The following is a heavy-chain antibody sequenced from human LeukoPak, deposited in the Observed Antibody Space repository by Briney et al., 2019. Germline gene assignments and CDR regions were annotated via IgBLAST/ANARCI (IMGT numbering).Heavy chain of an antibody. J-gene: IGHJ5*02. Sequence: SETLSLTCTVSGGSVSSGSYYRSWIRQPPGKGLEWIGHMYYSGSANHNPSLKSRLTISVDTSKNQFSLRLSSVTAADTAVYYCARVVANWFDPWGQGTLVTVSS. V-gene: IGHV4-61*01. CDR2: MYYSGSA. D-gene: IGHD5-12*01. CDR1: GGSVSSGSYY. CDR3: ARVVANWFDP.